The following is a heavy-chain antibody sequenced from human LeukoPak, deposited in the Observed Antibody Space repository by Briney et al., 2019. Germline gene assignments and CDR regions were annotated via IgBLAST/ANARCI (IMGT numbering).Heavy chain of an antibody. V-gene: IGHV1-2*02. D-gene: IGHD3-22*01. CDR3: ARDPKDETSGYYYFDY. J-gene: IGHJ4*02. CDR1: GYTFTGYY. CDR2: INPNSGGT. Sequence: ASVKVSCKASGYTFTGYYMHWVRQAPGQGLEWMGWINPNSGGTSYAQKFQGRVTFTRDMSTSRVYMELSSLRSEDTAVYYCARDPKDETSGYYYFDYWGQGTLVTVSS.